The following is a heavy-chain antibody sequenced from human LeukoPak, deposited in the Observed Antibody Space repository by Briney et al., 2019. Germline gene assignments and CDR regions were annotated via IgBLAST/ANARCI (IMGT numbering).Heavy chain of an antibody. D-gene: IGHD6-6*01. V-gene: IGHV3-15*01. CDR2: IKSKTDGGTT. J-gene: IGHJ6*03. CDR3: AKRHSSSPYYYYYMDV. CDR1: GFTFSNAW. Sequence: GSLRLSCAASGFTFSNAWMSWVRQAPGKGLEWVGRIKSKTDGGTTDYAAPVKGRFTISRDDSKNTLYLQMNSLRAEDTAVYYCAKRHSSSPYYYYYMDVWGKGTTVTVSS.